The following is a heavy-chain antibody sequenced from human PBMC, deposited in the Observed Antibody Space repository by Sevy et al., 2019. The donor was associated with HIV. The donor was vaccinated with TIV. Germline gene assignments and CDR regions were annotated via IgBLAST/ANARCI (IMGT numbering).Heavy chain of an antibody. J-gene: IGHJ5*02. CDR2: IYYSGST. V-gene: IGHV4-39*01. Sequence: SETLSLTCTVSGGSISSSSYYWGWIRQPPGKGLEWIGSIYYSGSTYYNPSLKSRVTISVDTSKNQFSLKLSSVTAADTAVYYCARPGATVPYNGFDPWGQGTLVTVSS. CDR3: ARPGATVPYNGFDP. D-gene: IGHD4-17*01. CDR1: GGSISSSSYY.